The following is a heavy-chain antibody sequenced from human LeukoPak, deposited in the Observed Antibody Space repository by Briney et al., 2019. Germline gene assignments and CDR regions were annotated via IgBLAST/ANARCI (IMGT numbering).Heavy chain of an antibody. Sequence: GGSLRLSCAASGFTFSSYGMHWVRQAPGKGLEWVAVISYDGSNKYYADSVKGRFTISRDNSKNTLYLQMNSLRAEDTAVYYCAKGDPYGDYGDYWGQGTLVTVSS. CDR1: GFTFSSYG. D-gene: IGHD4-17*01. CDR3: AKGDPYGDYGDY. J-gene: IGHJ4*02. CDR2: ISYDGSNK. V-gene: IGHV3-30*18.